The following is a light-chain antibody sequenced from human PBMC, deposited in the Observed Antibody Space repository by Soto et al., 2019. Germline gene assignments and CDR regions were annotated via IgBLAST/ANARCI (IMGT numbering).Light chain of an antibody. J-gene: IGKJ5*01. V-gene: IGKV3-15*01. CDR2: DTS. CDR3: QQRNNWRRGT. CDR1: QGIGDT. Sequence: EIVMTQTPATLSLSPGEGATLSCRASQGIGDTLAWYQQKPGQTPRLLIYDTSIRATGVPARFSGSRSGAEFTLTISSLQSEDFAVYYCQQRNNWRRGTFGQGTRLEIK.